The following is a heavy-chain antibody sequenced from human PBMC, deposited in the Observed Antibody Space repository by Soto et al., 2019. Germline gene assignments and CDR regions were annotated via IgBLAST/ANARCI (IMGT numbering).Heavy chain of an antibody. CDR3: ARSKVVAATMLFDP. J-gene: IGHJ5*02. Sequence: QVQLQQWGAGLLKPSETLSLTCAVYGGSFSGYYWSWIRQPPGKGLEWIGEINHSGSTNYNPSLNSQVTISIDTSKNQFSMKLSSVTAADTAVYYCARSKVVAATMLFDPWGQGTLVTVSS. CDR1: GGSFSGYY. V-gene: IGHV4-34*01. D-gene: IGHD2-15*01. CDR2: INHSGST.